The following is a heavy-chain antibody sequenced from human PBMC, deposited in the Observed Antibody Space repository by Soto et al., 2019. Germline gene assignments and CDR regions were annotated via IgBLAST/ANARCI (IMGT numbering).Heavy chain of an antibody. D-gene: IGHD5-18*01. CDR2: HSSSGSTI. CDR1: GCTFGDHY. J-gene: IGHJ4*02. CDR3: ARDMGTASLFDY. Sequence: PGGPLRDYNAASGCTFGDHYVRRIRQATGTGLEWVSYHSSSGSTIYYADSVEGRFTISRDNAKNSLYLQMNSLRAEDTAVYYCARDMGTASLFDYWGQGTLGTVAS. V-gene: IGHV3-11*01.